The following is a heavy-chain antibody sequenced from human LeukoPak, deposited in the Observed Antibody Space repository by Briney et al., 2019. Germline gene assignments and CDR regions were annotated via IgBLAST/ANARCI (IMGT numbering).Heavy chain of an antibody. Sequence: PSETLSLTCTVSGGSISSYYWSWLRQPPGKGLEWIGYIYYSGSTNYNPSLKSRVTISVDTSKNQFSLKLSSVTAADTAVYYCAREKRDYDFWSGRWFDPWGQGTLVTVSS. CDR1: GGSISSYY. V-gene: IGHV4-59*01. CDR2: IYYSGST. J-gene: IGHJ5*02. CDR3: AREKRDYDFWSGRWFDP. D-gene: IGHD3-3*01.